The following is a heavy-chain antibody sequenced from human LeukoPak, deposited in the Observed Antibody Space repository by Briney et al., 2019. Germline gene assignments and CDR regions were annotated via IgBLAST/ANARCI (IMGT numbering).Heavy chain of an antibody. V-gene: IGHV3-23*01. D-gene: IGHD4-17*01. CDR2: MSDNRVNT. CDR3: AKLGGEQRGPFDI. Sequence: PEGSLSLLCVLWGHTFYPYSISGLRQAPRKGLEWVSVMSDNRVNTYYAASVKGRFTISRDNSKNTLFFQMNSLRADDTAIYYCAKLGGEQRGPFDIWGQGTMVTVSS. J-gene: IGHJ3*02. CDR1: GHTFYPYS.